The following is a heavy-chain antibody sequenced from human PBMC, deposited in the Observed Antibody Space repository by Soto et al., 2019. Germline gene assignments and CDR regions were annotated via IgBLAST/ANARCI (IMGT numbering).Heavy chain of an antibody. Sequence: QVQLVESGGGVVHPGSSLRLSCAASGLTFNSYAMHWVRQAPGKGLEWVALISYDGSNKFYRGSVKGRFTISRDNSKTAVYLQMNSLRPEDTALYYCATDGDENWILEDGSYYYGMAVWGRGTTVIVSS. J-gene: IGHJ6*02. CDR2: ISYDGSNK. CDR3: ATDGDENWILEDGSYYYGMAV. D-gene: IGHD3-10*01. V-gene: IGHV3-30*03. CDR1: GLTFNSYA.